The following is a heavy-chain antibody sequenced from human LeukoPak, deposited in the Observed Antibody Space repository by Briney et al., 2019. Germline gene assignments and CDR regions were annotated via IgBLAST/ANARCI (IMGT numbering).Heavy chain of an antibody. CDR2: IYSGGST. V-gene: IGHV3-53*01. D-gene: IGHD1-26*01. CDR1: GFTFSHYG. J-gene: IGHJ4*02. CDR3: ARDSVGAGYFDY. Sequence: GGSLRLSCAASGFTFSHYGMHWVRQAPGKGLEWVSVIYSGGSTYYADSVKGRFTISRDNSKNTLYLQMNSLRAEDTAVYYCARDSVGAGYFDYWGQGTLVTVSS.